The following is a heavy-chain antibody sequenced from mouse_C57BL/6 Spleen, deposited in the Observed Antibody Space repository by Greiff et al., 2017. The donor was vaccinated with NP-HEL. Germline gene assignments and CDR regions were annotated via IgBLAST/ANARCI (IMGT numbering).Heavy chain of an antibody. Sequence: VQLKHSGAELVKPGASVKLSCTASGFNIKDYYMHWVKQRTEQGLEWIGRIDPEDGETKYAPKFQGKATITADTSSNTSYLQLSSLTSEDTAVYDGASIINTGYDVGNWGKGTTL. D-gene: IGHD2-2*01. CDR3: ASIINTGYDVGN. CDR2: IDPEDGET. CDR1: GFNIKDYY. V-gene: IGHV14-2*01. J-gene: IGHJ2*01.